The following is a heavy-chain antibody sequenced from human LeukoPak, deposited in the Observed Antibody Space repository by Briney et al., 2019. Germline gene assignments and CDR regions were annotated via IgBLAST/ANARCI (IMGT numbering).Heavy chain of an antibody. CDR3: ARTCSGSYYTEAGWFDP. V-gene: IGHV4-59*01. Sequence: SETLSLTCTVSGGSISSYYWSWIRQPPGKGLEWIGYIYYSGSTNYNPSLKSRVTISVDTSKNQFSLKLSSVTAADTAVYYCARTCSGSYYTEAGWFDPWGQGTLVTVSS. J-gene: IGHJ5*02. CDR2: IYYSGST. CDR1: GGSISSYY. D-gene: IGHD3-10*02.